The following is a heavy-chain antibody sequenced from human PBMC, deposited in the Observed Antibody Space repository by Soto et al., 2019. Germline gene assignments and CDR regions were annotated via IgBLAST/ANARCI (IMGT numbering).Heavy chain of an antibody. CDR1: GFVFSNAW. D-gene: IGHD3-22*01. CDR2: IKSKALGGTT. V-gene: IGHV3-15*07. J-gene: IGHJ4*01. Sequence: EVHLVDSGGDLVKPGGSLRLSCAGSGFVFSNAWINWVRQAPGKGLEWVGRIKSKALGGTTDFAAPVRGRFAITRDDSRNMAYMQMNSLNTEDTAVYYCTTDSYSTMIEVRFDYWGHGTLVTVSS. CDR3: TTDSYSTMIEVRFDY.